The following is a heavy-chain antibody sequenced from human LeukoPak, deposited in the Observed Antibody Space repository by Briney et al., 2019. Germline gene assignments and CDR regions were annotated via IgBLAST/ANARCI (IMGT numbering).Heavy chain of an antibody. CDR1: GFSLSTSGVG. Sequence: SGPTLVKPTQTLTLTCTFSGFSLSTSGVGVGWIRQPPGKALEWLALIYWDDDKRYNPSLKSRLTITKDTSKNQVVLTMTNMDPVDTATYYCAHRHGSGSYWYYFDYWGQGTLVTVFS. J-gene: IGHJ4*02. CDR3: AHRHGSGSYWYYFDY. CDR2: IYWDDDK. D-gene: IGHD3-10*01. V-gene: IGHV2-5*02.